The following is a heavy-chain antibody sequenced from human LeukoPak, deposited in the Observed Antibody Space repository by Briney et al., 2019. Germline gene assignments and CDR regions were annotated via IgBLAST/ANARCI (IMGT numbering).Heavy chain of an antibody. V-gene: IGHV3-53*01. CDR3: AKDEVTSGGGLAS. J-gene: IGHJ5*02. CDR2: MYTGGTT. Sequence: GGSLRLSCAASGFSVSGTHMSWVRQAPGEGLEWVAAMYTGGTTYYTDAVTGRFTVSRDTSRNILFLHMDSLRAEDTAVYYCAKDEVTSGGGLASWGQETLVIVSS. CDR1: GFSVSGTH. D-gene: IGHD2-21*02.